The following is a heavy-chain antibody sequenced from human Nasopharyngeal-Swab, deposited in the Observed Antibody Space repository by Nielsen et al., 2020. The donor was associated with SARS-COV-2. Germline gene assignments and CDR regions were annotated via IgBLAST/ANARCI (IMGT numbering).Heavy chain of an antibody. D-gene: IGHD3-22*01. CDR3: ARLYRVVYDSSGYPDY. Sequence: WIRQPPGKGLEWIGSIYYSGSTYYTPSLRSRVTISVDTSKNQFSLKLSSVTAADTAVYYCARLYRVVYDSSGYPDYWGQGTLVTVSS. V-gene: IGHV4-39*01. J-gene: IGHJ4*02. CDR2: IYYSGST.